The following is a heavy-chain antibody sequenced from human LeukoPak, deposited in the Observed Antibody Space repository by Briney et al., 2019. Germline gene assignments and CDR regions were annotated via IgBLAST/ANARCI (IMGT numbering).Heavy chain of an antibody. J-gene: IGHJ1*01. V-gene: IGHV4-39*01. CDR1: GGSFSSYY. Sequence: PSETLSLTCAVYGGSFSSYYWGWIRQPPGKGLEWIGSIYYSGRTYYRPSLKSRVTISVDTSKNQFSLRLSSVTAADTAVYFCATYSVWVGGDFQHWGQGTLVTVSS. CDR2: IYYSGRT. D-gene: IGHD3-10*01. CDR3: ATYSVWVGGDFQH.